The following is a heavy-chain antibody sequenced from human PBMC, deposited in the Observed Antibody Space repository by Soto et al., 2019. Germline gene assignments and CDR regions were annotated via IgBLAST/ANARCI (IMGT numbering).Heavy chain of an antibody. J-gene: IGHJ3*02. V-gene: IGHV4-59*01. CDR1: GGSISSYY. CDR2: IYYSGST. D-gene: IGHD3-16*01. Sequence: SETLSLTCTVSGGSISSYYWSWIRQPPGKGLEWIGYIYYSGSTNYNPSLKSRVTISVDTSKNQFSLKLSSVTAADTAVYYCARDREFGGVSDAFDIWGQGTMVTVSS. CDR3: ARDREFGGVSDAFDI.